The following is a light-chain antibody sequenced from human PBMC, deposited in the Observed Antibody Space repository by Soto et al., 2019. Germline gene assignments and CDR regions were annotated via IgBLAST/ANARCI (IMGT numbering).Light chain of an antibody. CDR2: LNSDGSH. CDR1: SGHNSYA. CDR3: QTWSTDLRV. Sequence: QLVLTQPPSASASLGASVMLTCTLTSGHNSYAIAWHQQQPEKGPRYLMELNSDGSHSKGAGIHDRSSGSSPGAARYLTISRLQSEDEADVHCQTWSTDLRVLGGGTKLPVL. V-gene: IGLV4-69*01. J-gene: IGLJ3*02.